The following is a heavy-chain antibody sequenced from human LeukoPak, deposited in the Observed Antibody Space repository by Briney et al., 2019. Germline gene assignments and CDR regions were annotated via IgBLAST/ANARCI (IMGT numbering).Heavy chain of an antibody. CDR3: AKDIAQGYTFGSIEEDY. Sequence: GGPLRLSCTVSGLTFSKYAMSWVRQAPGKGLEWVSAISESGTGTYYADSVKGRLTTSRDNSKNTLSLHMNSLRADDTAVYYCAKDIAQGYTFGSIEEDYWGQGTLVTVSS. D-gene: IGHD5-18*01. V-gene: IGHV3-23*01. J-gene: IGHJ4*02. CDR1: GLTFSKYA. CDR2: ISESGTGT.